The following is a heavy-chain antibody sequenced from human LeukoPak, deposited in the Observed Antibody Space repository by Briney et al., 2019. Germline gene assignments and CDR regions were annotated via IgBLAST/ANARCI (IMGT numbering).Heavy chain of an antibody. CDR1: GYTFTSYG. V-gene: IGHV1-18*01. CDR3: AKDYSKYGLHFDY. Sequence: ASVTVSCKSSGYTFTSYGISWVRQAPGQGLEWMGWISTYNGNTNYSQNLQGRVTMTTDTSTSTAYMELRSLRSDDTAVYYCAKDYSKYGLHFDYWGQGTLVTVSS. CDR2: ISTYNGNT. D-gene: IGHD4-11*01. J-gene: IGHJ4*02.